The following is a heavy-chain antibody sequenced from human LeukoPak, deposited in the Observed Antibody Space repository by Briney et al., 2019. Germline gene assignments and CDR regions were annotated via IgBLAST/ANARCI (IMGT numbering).Heavy chain of an antibody. V-gene: IGHV4-39*07. Sequence: KASETLSLTCSVSSGSIISNNDYWGWIRQPPGKGLEWIATIHYSGRIYYNPSLKSRGTISVGTSQNQFSLRLSSLTAADTAVYYCARLGWQWLVQAFDIWGQGTMVTVSS. J-gene: IGHJ3*02. CDR3: ARLGWQWLVQAFDI. CDR2: IHYSGRI. D-gene: IGHD6-19*01. CDR1: SGSIISNNDY.